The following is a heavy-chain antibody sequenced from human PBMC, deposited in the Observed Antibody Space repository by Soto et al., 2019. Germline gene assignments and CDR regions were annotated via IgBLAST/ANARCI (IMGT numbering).Heavy chain of an antibody. CDR2: IKSKTNGGTT. V-gene: IGHV3-15*05. D-gene: IGHD1-26*01. CDR1: GFTFSDAW. J-gene: IGHJ5*02. Sequence: PWGTLRLSCTASGFTFSDAWMSWVRQAPRQGLEWVGRIKSKTNGGTTYYAAHVKGRFIISKDDSTRTLYVQMNSLKTEDTAIYYCITLIPKGKWEFGPWGQGTLVTVSS. CDR3: ITLIPKGKWEFGP.